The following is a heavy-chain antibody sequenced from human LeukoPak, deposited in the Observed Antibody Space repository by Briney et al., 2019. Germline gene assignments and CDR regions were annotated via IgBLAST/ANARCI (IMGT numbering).Heavy chain of an antibody. CDR1: GFTFSNYA. Sequence: PGGSLRLSCAASGFTFSNYAMSWVRQAPGKGLEWVSAITGSGGSTYYADSVKGRFTTSRDNSKNTLYLQMNSLRVEETAVYYCAKGSGGSRPYYFDYWGQGTLVTVSS. CDR3: AKGSGGSRPYYFDY. CDR2: ITGSGGST. D-gene: IGHD6-6*01. J-gene: IGHJ4*02. V-gene: IGHV3-23*01.